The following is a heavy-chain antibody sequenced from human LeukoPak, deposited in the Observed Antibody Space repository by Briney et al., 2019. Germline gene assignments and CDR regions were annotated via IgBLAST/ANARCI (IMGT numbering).Heavy chain of an antibody. CDR2: ISNNGSNK. Sequence: GRSLTLAWAASGLTSSNYALQWVRHAAGKGQGWVALISNNGSNKDYADSVKGRLTISRDNSKNTLYLQMNSLRLEDTAVYYCAKDSSSSWFGGDSEWGQGTLVTVST. D-gene: IGHD6-13*01. V-gene: IGHV3-30*18. CDR1: GLTSSNYA. CDR3: AKDSSSSWFGGDSE. J-gene: IGHJ4*02.